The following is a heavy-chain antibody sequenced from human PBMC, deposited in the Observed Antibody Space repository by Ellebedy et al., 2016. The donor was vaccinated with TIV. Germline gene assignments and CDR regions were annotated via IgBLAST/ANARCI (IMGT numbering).Heavy chain of an antibody. V-gene: IGHV3-11*04. CDR1: GFTFSDYY. CDR3: ARANTAMVRRNHMDV. CDR2: ISSSGSTI. J-gene: IGHJ6*02. D-gene: IGHD5-18*01. Sequence: GESLKISCAASGFTFSDYYMSWIRQAPGKGLEWVSYISSSGSTIYYADSVKGRFTISRDNAKNSLYLQMNSLRAEDTAVYYCARANTAMVRRNHMDVWGQGTTVTVSS.